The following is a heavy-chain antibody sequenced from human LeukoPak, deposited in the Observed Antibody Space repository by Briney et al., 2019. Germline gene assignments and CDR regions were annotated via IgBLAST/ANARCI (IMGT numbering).Heavy chain of an antibody. CDR1: GFTFDDYA. Sequence: GRSLRLSRAASGFTFDDYAMHWVRQAPGKGLEWVSGISWNSGSIGYADSVKGRFTISRDNAKNSLYLQMNSLRAEDTALYYCAKDIGYSSGWYDYWGQGTLVTVSS. J-gene: IGHJ4*02. V-gene: IGHV3-9*01. D-gene: IGHD6-19*01. CDR2: ISWNSGSI. CDR3: AKDIGYSSGWYDY.